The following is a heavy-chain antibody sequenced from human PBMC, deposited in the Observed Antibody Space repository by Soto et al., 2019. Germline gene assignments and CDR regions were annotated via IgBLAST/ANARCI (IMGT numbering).Heavy chain of an antibody. CDR2: IWYDGSNK. Sequence: PGRSLRLSCAASGFTFSSYGMHWVLQAPGKGLEWVAVIWYDGSNKYYADSVKGRFTISRDNSKNTLYLQMNSLRAEDTAVYYCARDRQLGFYYYYGMDVWGQGTTVTVSS. CDR3: ARDRQLGFYYYYGMDV. J-gene: IGHJ6*02. CDR1: GFTFSSYG. D-gene: IGHD6-6*01. V-gene: IGHV3-33*01.